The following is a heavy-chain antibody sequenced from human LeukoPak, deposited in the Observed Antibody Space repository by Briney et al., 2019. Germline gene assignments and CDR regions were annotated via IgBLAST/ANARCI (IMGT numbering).Heavy chain of an antibody. CDR1: GFTFSSYE. CDR3: ASSKDHYCHY. CDR2: ILNSGTTT. V-gene: IGHV3-48*03. J-gene: IGHJ4*02. Sequence: PGGSLRLSCAASGFTFSSYEMNWVRQAPGKGLEWVSYILNSGTTTYYADSVKGRFTISRDNAKKSLYLQMNSLRAEDTGVYYCASSKDHYCHYWGQGTLVTVSS.